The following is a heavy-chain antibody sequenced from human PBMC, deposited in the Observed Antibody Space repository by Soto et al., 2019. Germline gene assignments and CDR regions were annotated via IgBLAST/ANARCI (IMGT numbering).Heavy chain of an antibody. V-gene: IGHV4-59*08. Sequence: SETLSLTCTVSGGSISSYYWSWIRQPPGKGLEWIGYIYYSGSTNYNPSLKSRVTISVDTSKNQFSLKLSSVTAADTAVYYCARRKLDTQDQDYYYYYYMEVWGKGTTVTVSS. J-gene: IGHJ6*03. D-gene: IGHD2-2*02. CDR1: GGSISSYY. CDR3: ARRKLDTQDQDYYYYYYMEV. CDR2: IYYSGST.